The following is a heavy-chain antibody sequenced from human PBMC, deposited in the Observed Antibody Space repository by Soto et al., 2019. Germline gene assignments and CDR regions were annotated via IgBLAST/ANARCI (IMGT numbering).Heavy chain of an antibody. CDR1: GFTFGDYA. Sequence: GGSLRLSCTASGFTFGDYAMSWFRQAPGKGLEWVGFIRSKAYGGTTEYAASVKGRFTISRDDSKSIAYLQMNSLKTEDTAVYYCTRRRGYSKGPVDYWGQGTLVTVSS. CDR3: TRRRGYSKGPVDY. D-gene: IGHD5-18*01. V-gene: IGHV3-49*03. CDR2: IRSKAYGGTT. J-gene: IGHJ4*02.